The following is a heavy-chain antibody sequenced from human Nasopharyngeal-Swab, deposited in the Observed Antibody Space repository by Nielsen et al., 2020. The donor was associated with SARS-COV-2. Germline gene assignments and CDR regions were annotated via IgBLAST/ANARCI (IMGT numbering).Heavy chain of an antibody. CDR2: ISWNSGSI. CDR3: AKDLYYGMDV. V-gene: IGHV3-9*01. Sequence: GKSLKISCAASGFTFDDYAMHWVRQAPGKGLEWVSGISWNSGSIGYADSVKGRFTISRDNAKNSLYLQMNSLRAEDTALYYCAKDLYYGMDVWGQGTTVTVSS. J-gene: IGHJ6*02. CDR1: GFTFDDYA.